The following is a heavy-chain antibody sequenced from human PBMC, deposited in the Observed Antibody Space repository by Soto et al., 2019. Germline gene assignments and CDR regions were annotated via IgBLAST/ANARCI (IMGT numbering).Heavy chain of an antibody. CDR3: ARIRYYYDSSGYPCSFDY. V-gene: IGHV5-51*01. CDR1: GYSFTSYW. CDR2: IYPGDSDT. Sequence: GESLKISCNGSGYSFTSYWIGWVRQMPGKGLEWMGIIYPGDSDTRYSPSFQGQVTISADKSISTAYLQWSSLKASDTAMYYCARIRYYYDSSGYPCSFDYWGQGTLVTVSS. J-gene: IGHJ4*02. D-gene: IGHD3-22*01.